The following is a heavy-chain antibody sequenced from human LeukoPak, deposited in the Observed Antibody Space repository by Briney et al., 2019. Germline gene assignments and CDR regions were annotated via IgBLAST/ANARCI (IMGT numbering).Heavy chain of an antibody. CDR3: AAYYYDSSGYYHDGFHI. Sequence: GGSLRLSCVASRFTFSSYWMHWVRQAPGKGLVWVSRINSDGSSTNYADSVKGRFTISRDNAKNTLYLQMNSLRAEDTAVYYCAAYYYDSSGYYHDGFHIWGQGTMVTVSS. CDR1: RFTFSSYW. J-gene: IGHJ3*02. CDR2: INSDGSST. V-gene: IGHV3-74*01. D-gene: IGHD3-22*01.